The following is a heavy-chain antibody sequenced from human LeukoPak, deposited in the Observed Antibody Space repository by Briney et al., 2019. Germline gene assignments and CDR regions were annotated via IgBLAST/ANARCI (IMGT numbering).Heavy chain of an antibody. CDR3: AKDSRYSSSSPVDY. J-gene: IGHJ4*02. CDR2: ISASGGST. Sequence: PGGSLRLSCAASGFTFSSSAMSWVRQVPGKGLEWVSGISASGGSTSYADSVRGRFTISRDNSKNTLYVQMNSLRDEDTAVYYCAKDSRYSSSSPVDYWGQGTLVTVSS. D-gene: IGHD6-6*01. V-gene: IGHV3-23*01. CDR1: GFTFSSSA.